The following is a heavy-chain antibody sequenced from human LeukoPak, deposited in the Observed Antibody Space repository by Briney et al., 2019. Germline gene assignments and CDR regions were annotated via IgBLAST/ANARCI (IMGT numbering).Heavy chain of an antibody. CDR3: ARRVVTATGGPMDV. CDR2: INHSGST. D-gene: IGHD2-21*02. Sequence: SETLSLTCAVYGGSFSGYYWSWIRQPPGKGLEWIGEINHSGSTNYNPSLKSRVTISVDTSKNQFSLKLSSVTAADTAVYYCARRVVTATGGPMDVWGQGTTVTVSS. J-gene: IGHJ6*02. CDR1: GGSFSGYY. V-gene: IGHV4-34*01.